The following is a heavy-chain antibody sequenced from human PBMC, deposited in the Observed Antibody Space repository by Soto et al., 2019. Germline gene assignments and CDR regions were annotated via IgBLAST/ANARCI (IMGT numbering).Heavy chain of an antibody. J-gene: IGHJ4*02. Sequence: PSETLSLTCAVSGVSNTDSSYSWCWIRQPPGKGLEWIASVYYSGTPYYKPSLKRRVTISISTSKTQVSPNLNSLTGPDQAKYYCARRQRNRFFDQWGQGTLVTVS. CDR3: ARRQRNRFFDQ. CDR1: GVSNTDSSYS. CDR2: VYYSGTP. D-gene: IGHD1-1*01. V-gene: IGHV4-39*01.